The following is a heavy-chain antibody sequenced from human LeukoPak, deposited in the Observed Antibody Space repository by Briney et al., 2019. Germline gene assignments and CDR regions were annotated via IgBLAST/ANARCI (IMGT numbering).Heavy chain of an antibody. Sequence: PSETLSLTCTVSGDSVRSYYWSWIRQPPGQGLEWLGHINDRGSTNYNPSPPGRVTISIDTSKNQFSLKVNAVTAADTAVYYCVRDSRYGSGWFEDGLDFWGQGTTVTVSS. CDR3: VRDSRYGSGWFEDGLDF. CDR2: INDRGST. J-gene: IGHJ6*02. D-gene: IGHD6-13*01. CDR1: GDSVRSYY. V-gene: IGHV4-59*02.